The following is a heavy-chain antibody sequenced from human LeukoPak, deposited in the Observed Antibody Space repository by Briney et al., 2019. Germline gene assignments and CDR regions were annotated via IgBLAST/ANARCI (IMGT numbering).Heavy chain of an antibody. CDR3: AGHSSGPRYYFDY. D-gene: IGHD6-19*01. J-gene: IGHJ4*02. Sequence: SETLSLTCTVSGGSISSYYWSWIRQPAGKGLEWIGRIYTSGSTNYNPPLKSRVTMSVDTSKNQFSLKLSSVTAADTAVYYCAGHSSGPRYYFDYWGQGTLVTVSS. CDR1: GGSISSYY. V-gene: IGHV4-4*07. CDR2: IYTSGST.